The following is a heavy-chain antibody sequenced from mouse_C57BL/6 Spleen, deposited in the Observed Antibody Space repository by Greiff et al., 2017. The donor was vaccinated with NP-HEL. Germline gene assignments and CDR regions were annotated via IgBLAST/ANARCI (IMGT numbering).Heavy chain of an antibody. J-gene: IGHJ4*01. CDR2: IWSDGST. CDR3: ASHSSGYPYYAMDY. V-gene: IGHV2-6*03. Sequence: VQLVESGPGLVAPSQSLSITCTVSGFSLTSYGVHWVRQPPGKGLEWLVVIWSDGSTTYNSALKSRLSISKDNSKSQVFLKMNSLQTDDTAMYYCASHSSGYPYYAMDYWGQGTSVTVSS. D-gene: IGHD3-2*02. CDR1: GFSLTSYG.